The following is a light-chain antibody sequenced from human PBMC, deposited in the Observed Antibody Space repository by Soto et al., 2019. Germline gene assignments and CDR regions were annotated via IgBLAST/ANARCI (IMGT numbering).Light chain of an antibody. CDR3: QQYGNLPRT. CDR2: DAS. J-gene: IGKJ1*01. CDR1: QSVSSY. Sequence: ETVLTQSPGTLSLSPGERGTLSCRASQSVSSYLAWYQQKPGQAPSLLIYDASYRATGIPDRVSGSGSGTDFTLTISRLEPEDFAVYYCQQYGNLPRTFGQGTKVEIK. V-gene: IGKV3-20*01.